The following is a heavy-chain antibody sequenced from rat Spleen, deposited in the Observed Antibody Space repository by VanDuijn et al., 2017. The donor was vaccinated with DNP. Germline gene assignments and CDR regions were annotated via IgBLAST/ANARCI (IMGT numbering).Heavy chain of an antibody. CDR2: IGSSAYAP. J-gene: IGHJ2*01. Sequence: EVQLVVSGGSLVQPGRSLKLSCAASGFTFSASYMAWLRQAPAKGLEWVAYIGSSAYAPYYCDSVKGRFTISRDNAKNTLYLQMDSLWSEDTATYYCAREAAISLCFDYWGQGVVVTVSS. CDR1: GFTFSASY. CDR3: AREAAISLCFDY. D-gene: IGHD1-2*01. V-gene: IGHV5-27*01.